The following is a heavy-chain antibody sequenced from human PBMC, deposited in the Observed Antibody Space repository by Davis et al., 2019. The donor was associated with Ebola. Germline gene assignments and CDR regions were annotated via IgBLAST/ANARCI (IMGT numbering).Heavy chain of an antibody. CDR1: GFDLRNYW. V-gene: IGHV5-51*01. CDR2: IYLYESQT. J-gene: IGHJ4*02. Sequence: PGGSLRLSFKASGFDLRNYWIAWVRQMPGKGVEWRAMIYLYESQTKYNPSFKGLVTVSVDRSITTAYLQWSSLKASDTAMYYCAGGMMGFRFDHWGQGTPVTVSS. CDR3: AGGMMGFRFDH. D-gene: IGHD2-15*01.